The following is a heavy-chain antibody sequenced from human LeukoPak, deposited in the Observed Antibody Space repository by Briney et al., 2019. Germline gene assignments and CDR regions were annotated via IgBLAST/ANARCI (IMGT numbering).Heavy chain of an antibody. D-gene: IGHD6-19*01. CDR3: ARALEVAGLFYFDF. CDR1: GGSISSYY. V-gene: IGHV4-59*01. CDR2: VYYGGNT. Sequence: SETLSLTCTVSGGSISSYYWSWIRQSPGKGLELIGYVYYGGNTNYNPSFKSRVTMSVDTSKNQFSLKLGSLTAADTAIYYCARALEVAGLFYFDFWGQGTVV. J-gene: IGHJ4*02.